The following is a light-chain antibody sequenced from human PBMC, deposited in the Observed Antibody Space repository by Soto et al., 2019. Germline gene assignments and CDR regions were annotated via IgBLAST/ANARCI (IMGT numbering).Light chain of an antibody. CDR2: DTY. CDR3: QQYHNSLWT. Sequence: EIVLTQSPASLSVSPGERATLSCRASQSVRSKVAWYQQKPGQAPSLVIYDTYIRATGIPARFSGSGSGTDFTLTISRLEPEDFAVYYCQQYHNSLWTFGQGTKVDIK. V-gene: IGKV3-15*01. CDR1: QSVRSK. J-gene: IGKJ1*01.